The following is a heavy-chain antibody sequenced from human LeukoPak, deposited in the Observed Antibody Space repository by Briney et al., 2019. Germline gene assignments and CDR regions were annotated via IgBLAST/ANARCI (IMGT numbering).Heavy chain of an antibody. Sequence: ASVKVSCKASGHTFTGYYMHWVRQAPGQGLEWMGWINPNSGGTNYAQKFQGRVTMTRDTSISTAYMELSRLRSDDTAVYYCARDLGTTVNAFDIWGQGTMVTVSS. V-gene: IGHV1-2*02. J-gene: IGHJ3*02. CDR1: GHTFTGYY. D-gene: IGHD4-17*01. CDR3: ARDLGTTVNAFDI. CDR2: INPNSGGT.